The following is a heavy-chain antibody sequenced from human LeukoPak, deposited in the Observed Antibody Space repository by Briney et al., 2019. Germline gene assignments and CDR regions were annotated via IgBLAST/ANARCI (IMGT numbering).Heavy chain of an antibody. D-gene: IGHD3-10*01. CDR2: ISSSSSSI. Sequence: GGSLRLSCAASGFTFSSYSMNWVRQAPGKGLEWVSSISSSSSSINNADSVDGRFTISRDNTKKSLYLQMNSLRAEDTAVYYCARGYGSGRLNVLFDYWGQGTLVTVSS. CDR3: ARGYGSGRLNVLFDY. V-gene: IGHV3-21*01. J-gene: IGHJ4*02. CDR1: GFTFSSYS.